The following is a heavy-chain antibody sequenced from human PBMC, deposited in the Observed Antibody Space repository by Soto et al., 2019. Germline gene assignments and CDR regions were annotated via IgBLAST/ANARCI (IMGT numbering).Heavy chain of an antibody. D-gene: IGHD1-1*01. CDR1: GGSISSYY. CDR2: IYYSGST. J-gene: IGHJ4*02. V-gene: IGHV4-59*12. CDR3: ASQRYPKAAFDY. Sequence: SETLSLTCTVSGGSISSYYWSWIRQPPGKGLEWIGYIYYSGSTNYNPSLKSRVTISVDTSKNQFSLKLSSVTAADTAVYYCASQRYPKAAFDYWGQGTLVTVSS.